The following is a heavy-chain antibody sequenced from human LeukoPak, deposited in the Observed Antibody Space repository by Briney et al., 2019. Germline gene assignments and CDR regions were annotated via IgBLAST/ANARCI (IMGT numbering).Heavy chain of an antibody. V-gene: IGHV4-4*07. CDR2: IYTSGST. Sequence: PSETLSLTCTVSSGSISSYYWSWIRQPAGKGLEWIGRIYTSGSTNYNPSLKSRVTMSVDTSKNQFSLKLSSVTAADTAVYYCARSMEDFWSGYLFDYWGQGTLVTVSS. D-gene: IGHD3-3*01. J-gene: IGHJ4*02. CDR3: ARSMEDFWSGYLFDY. CDR1: SGSISSYY.